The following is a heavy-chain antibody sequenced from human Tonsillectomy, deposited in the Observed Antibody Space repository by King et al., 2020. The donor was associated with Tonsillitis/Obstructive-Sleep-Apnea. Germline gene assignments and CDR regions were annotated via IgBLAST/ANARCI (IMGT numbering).Heavy chain of an antibody. D-gene: IGHD2-2*01. J-gene: IGHJ4*02. Sequence: VQLVESGGGLVQPGGSLRLSCAASEFTVSSTYMSWVRQAPGKGLEWFSVIYSGGSTYYADSVKGRFNIYRDNSKNTLYLEMNSLRAEYTAIYYCARVDCTRTNCPDFWGQGTLVTVSS. CDR3: ARVDCTRTNCPDF. CDR1: EFTVSSTY. V-gene: IGHV3-66*01. CDR2: IYSGGST.